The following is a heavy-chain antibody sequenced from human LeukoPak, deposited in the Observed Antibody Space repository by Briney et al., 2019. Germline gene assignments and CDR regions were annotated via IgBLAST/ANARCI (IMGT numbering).Heavy chain of an antibody. J-gene: IGHJ5*02. D-gene: IGHD6-19*01. Sequence: GSSVKVSCKASGGTCSSYAISWVRQAPGQGLEWMGGIIPIFGTADYAQKFQGRVTITADESTSAAYMELSSLRSEDTAVYYCAREMYSSGWYGWSDPWGQGTLVTVSS. CDR1: GGTCSSYA. CDR3: AREMYSSGWYGWSDP. CDR2: IIPIFGTA. V-gene: IGHV1-69*01.